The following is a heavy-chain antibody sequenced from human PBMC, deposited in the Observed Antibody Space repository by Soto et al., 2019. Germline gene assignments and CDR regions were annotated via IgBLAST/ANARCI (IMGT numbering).Heavy chain of an antibody. CDR2: TYYRSKWYN. Sequence: PSQTLSLTCAISGDSVSNNSAAWNWIRQSPSRGLEWLGRTYYRSKWYNDYAVSMKSRIIINPDTSKNQFTLQLNSLTPADTAVYYCARGRLVPAVNFDYCGLGTLVTVSS. D-gene: IGHD2-2*01. J-gene: IGHJ4*02. CDR3: ARGRLVPAVNFDY. CDR1: GDSVSNNSAA. V-gene: IGHV6-1*01.